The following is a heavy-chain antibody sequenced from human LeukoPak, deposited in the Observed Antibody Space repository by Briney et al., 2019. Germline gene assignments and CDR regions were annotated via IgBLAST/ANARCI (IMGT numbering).Heavy chain of an antibody. CDR1: GDSVSSGSYY. J-gene: IGHJ5*02. CDR2: IYYSGST. V-gene: IGHV4-61*01. D-gene: IGHD3-9*01. Sequence: SETLSLTCTVSGDSVSSGSYYWSWIRQPPGKGLEWIGYIYYSGSTNYNPSLKSRVTISVDTSKNQFSLKLSSVTAADTAVYYCARVEDYDILTLGPWGQGTLVTVSS. CDR3: ARVEDYDILTLGP.